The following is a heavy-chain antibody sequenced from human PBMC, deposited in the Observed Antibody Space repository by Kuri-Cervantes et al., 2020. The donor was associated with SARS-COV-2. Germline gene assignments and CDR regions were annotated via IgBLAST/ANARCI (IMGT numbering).Heavy chain of an antibody. CDR2: MNPNSGNT. J-gene: IGHJ6*02. V-gene: IGHV1-8*01. Sequence: ASVKVSCKASGYTFTSYDINWVRQATGQGLEWMGWMNPNSGNTGYAQKFQGRVTMTRNTSISTAYMELSSLRSEDTAVYYCARDEGYCSSTSCYTYYYGMDVWGQGTTVTVSS. D-gene: IGHD2-2*02. CDR3: ARDEGYCSSTSCYTYYYGMDV. CDR1: GYTFTSYD.